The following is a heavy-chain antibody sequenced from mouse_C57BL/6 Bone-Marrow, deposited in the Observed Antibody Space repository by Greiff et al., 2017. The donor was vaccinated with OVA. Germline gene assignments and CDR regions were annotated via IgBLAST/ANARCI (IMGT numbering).Heavy chain of an antibody. Sequence: EVQLQESGGGLVKPGGSLKLSCAASGFTFSSYAMSWVRQTPEKRLEWVATISDGGSYTYYPDNVKGRFTISRDNAKNNLYLQMSHLKSEDTAMYYCASDGMVPYYFDYWGQGTTLTVSS. J-gene: IGHJ2*01. V-gene: IGHV5-4*01. CDR2: ISDGGSYT. CDR1: GFTFSSYA. D-gene: IGHD2-10*02. CDR3: ASDGMVPYYFDY.